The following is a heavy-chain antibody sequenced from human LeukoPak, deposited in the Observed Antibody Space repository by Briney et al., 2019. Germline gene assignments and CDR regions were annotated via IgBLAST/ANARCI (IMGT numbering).Heavy chain of an antibody. D-gene: IGHD1-7*01. J-gene: IGHJ4*02. CDR3: AKAVVWNYDALADY. V-gene: IGHV3-30*18. Sequence: GGSLRLSCAASGFTFSSYGMHWVRQAPGKGLEWVAVISYDGSNKYYADSVKGRFTISRDNSKNTLYLQMNSLRAEDTAVYYCAKAVVWNYDALADYWGQGTLVAVSS. CDR1: GFTFSSYG. CDR2: ISYDGSNK.